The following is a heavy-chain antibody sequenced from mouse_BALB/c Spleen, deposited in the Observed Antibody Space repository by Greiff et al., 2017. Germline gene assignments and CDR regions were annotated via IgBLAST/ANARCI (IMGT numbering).Heavy chain of an antibody. CDR3: AILGAAY. CDR2: ISSGSSTI. D-gene: IGHD4-1*01. CDR1: GFTFSSFG. V-gene: IGHV5-17*02. J-gene: IGHJ3*01. Sequence: EVNVVESGGGLVKPGGSRKLSCAASGFTFSSFGMHWVRQAPEKGLEWVAYISSGSSTIYYADTVKGRFTISRDNPKNTLFLQMTSLRSEDTAMYYCAILGAAYWGQGTLVTVSA.